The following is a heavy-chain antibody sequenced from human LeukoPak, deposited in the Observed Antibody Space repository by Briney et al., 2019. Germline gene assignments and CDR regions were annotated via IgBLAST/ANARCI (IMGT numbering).Heavy chain of an antibody. D-gene: IGHD3-16*02. CDR1: GGSFSGYY. CDR3: ARGPRYDYVWGSYRSSGAFDI. J-gene: IGHJ3*02. Sequence: SETLPLTCAVYGGSFSGYYWSWIRQPPGKGLEWIGEINHSGSTNYNPSLKSRVTISVDTSKNQFSLKLSSVTAADTAVYYCARGPRYDYVWGSYRSSGAFDIWGQGTMVTVSS. CDR2: INHSGST. V-gene: IGHV4-34*01.